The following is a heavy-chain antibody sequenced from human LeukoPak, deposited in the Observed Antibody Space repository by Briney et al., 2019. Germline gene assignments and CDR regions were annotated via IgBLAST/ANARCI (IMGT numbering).Heavy chain of an antibody. J-gene: IGHJ4*02. CDR3: ARDGFLEWLLFGVGYFDY. D-gene: IGHD3-3*01. Sequence: GASVKVSCKASGYTFTGYYMHWVRQAPGQGLEWMGWINPNSGGTNYAQKFQGRVTMTTDTSTSTVYMELSSLRSEDTAVYYCARDGFLEWLLFGVGYFDYWGQGTLVTVSS. V-gene: IGHV1-2*02. CDR2: INPNSGGT. CDR1: GYTFTGYY.